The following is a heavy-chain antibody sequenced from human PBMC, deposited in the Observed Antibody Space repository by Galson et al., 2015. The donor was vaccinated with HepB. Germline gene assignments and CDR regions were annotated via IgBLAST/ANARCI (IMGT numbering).Heavy chain of an antibody. Sequence: SLRLSCAASGFTFSSYGMHWVRQAPGKGLEWVAVIWYDGSNKYYADSVKGRFTISRDNSKNTLYLQMNSLRAEDTAVYYCARGGDCSGGSCYSLGSDAFDIWGQGTMVTVSS. J-gene: IGHJ3*02. D-gene: IGHD2-15*01. V-gene: IGHV3-33*01. CDR3: ARGGDCSGGSCYSLGSDAFDI. CDR1: GFTFSSYG. CDR2: IWYDGSNK.